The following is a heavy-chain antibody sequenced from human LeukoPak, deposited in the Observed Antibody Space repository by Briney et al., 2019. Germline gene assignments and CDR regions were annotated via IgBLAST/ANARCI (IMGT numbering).Heavy chain of an antibody. V-gene: IGHV3-21*04. D-gene: IGHD2-15*01. J-gene: IGHJ3*02. CDR2: ISISSSYI. Sequence: PGGSLRVSCAASGFTFSSYSMIWVRQAPGKGLEWVSSISISSSYIFYADSVRGRFTISRDNAKNSLYLQMNSLRAEDTAVYYCARPASRNDAFDIWGQGAMVTVSS. CDR3: ARPASRNDAFDI. CDR1: GFTFSSYS.